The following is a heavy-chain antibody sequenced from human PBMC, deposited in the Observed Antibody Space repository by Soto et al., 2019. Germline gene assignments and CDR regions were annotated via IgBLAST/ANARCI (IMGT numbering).Heavy chain of an antibody. D-gene: IGHD3-3*01. J-gene: IGHJ4*02. CDR2: ISGSGGST. CDR1: GFTFSSYA. V-gene: IGHV3-23*01. CDR3: AKDQISDFWSGYYTGIGSFDY. Sequence: GGSLRLSCAASGFTFSSYAMSWVRQAPGKGLEWVSAISGSGGSTYYADSVKGRFTISRDNSKNTLYLQMNSLRAEDTAVYYCAKDQISDFWSGYYTGIGSFDYWGQGTLVTVSS.